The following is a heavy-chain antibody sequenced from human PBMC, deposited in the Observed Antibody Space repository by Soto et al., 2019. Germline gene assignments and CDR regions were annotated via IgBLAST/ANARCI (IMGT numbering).Heavy chain of an antibody. V-gene: IGHV1-69*08. J-gene: IGHJ4*02. CDR2: IIPILGIA. D-gene: IGHD5-18*01. Sequence: QVQLVQSGAEVKKPGSSVKVSCKASGGTFSSYTISWVRQAPGQGLEWMGRIIPILGIANYAQKFQGRVTITADKSTSTAYMELSSLRSEDTAVYYCARDDIAMDLPFDYWGQGTLVTVSS. CDR3: ARDDIAMDLPFDY. CDR1: GGTFSSYT.